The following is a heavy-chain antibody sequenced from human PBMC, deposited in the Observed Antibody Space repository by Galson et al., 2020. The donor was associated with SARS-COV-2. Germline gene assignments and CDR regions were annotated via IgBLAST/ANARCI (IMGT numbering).Heavy chain of an antibody. CDR1: GFTFSSYW. D-gene: IGHD3-22*01. Sequence: GGSLRLSCAASGFTFSSYWMSWVRQAPGKGLEWVANIKQDGSEKYYVDSVKGRFTISRDNAKNSLYLQMNSLRAEDTAVYYCARDYYDSSGYLYYYGMDVWGQGTTVTVSS. J-gene: IGHJ6*02. V-gene: IGHV3-7*03. CDR3: ARDYYDSSGYLYYYGMDV. CDR2: IKQDGSEK.